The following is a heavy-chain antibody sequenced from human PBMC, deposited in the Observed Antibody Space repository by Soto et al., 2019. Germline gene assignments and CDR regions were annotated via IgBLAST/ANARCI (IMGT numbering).Heavy chain of an antibody. CDR2: IIPLFGTT. CDR1: GDTFKNCV. CDR3: AAELGFGKLSVV. D-gene: IGHD3-10*01. J-gene: IGHJ6*02. Sequence: QVQVVQSGVGVRRPGSSVKVSCKASGDTFKNCVISWVRQAPGQGLEWMGGIIPLFGTTDFAQRFQGRLTITTDESTTTAYMELSRLRSEDTATHYCAAELGFGKLSVVWGQGTTVIVSS. V-gene: IGHV1-69*01.